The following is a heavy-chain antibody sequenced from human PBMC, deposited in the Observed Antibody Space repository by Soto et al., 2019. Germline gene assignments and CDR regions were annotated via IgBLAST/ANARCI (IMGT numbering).Heavy chain of an antibody. V-gene: IGHV3-15*07. CDR1: GFTFSNAW. CDR3: TTDPISTFQYSSSKISGAFDI. D-gene: IGHD6-6*01. Sequence: GGSLRLSCAASGFTFSNAWMNWVRQAPGKGLEWVGRIKSKTDGGTTDYAAPVKGRFTISRDDSKNTLYLQMNSLKTEDTAVYYCTTDPISTFQYSSSKISGAFDIWGQGTMVTVSS. CDR2: IKSKTDGGTT. J-gene: IGHJ3*02.